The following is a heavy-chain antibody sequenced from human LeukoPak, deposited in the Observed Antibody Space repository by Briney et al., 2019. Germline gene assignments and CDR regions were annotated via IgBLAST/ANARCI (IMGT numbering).Heavy chain of an antibody. V-gene: IGHV4-34*01. J-gene: IGHJ4*02. CDR3: ARVLIFGVVLIPFDY. D-gene: IGHD3-3*01. CDR1: GGSFSGYY. Sequence: SETLSLTCAVYGGSFSGYYWSWIRQPPGKGLEWIGSIYYSGSTYYNPSLKSRVTISVDTSKNQFSLKLSSVTAADTAVYYCARVLIFGVVLIPFDYWGQGTLVTVSS. CDR2: IYYSGST.